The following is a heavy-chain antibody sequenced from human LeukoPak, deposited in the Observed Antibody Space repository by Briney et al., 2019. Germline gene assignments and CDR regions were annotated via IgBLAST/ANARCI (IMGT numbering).Heavy chain of an antibody. CDR2: ISSSGSTI. Sequence: GGSLRLSCAASGFTFSSYEMNWVRQAPGKGLEWVSYISSSGSTIYYADSVKGRFTISRDNAKNSLYLQMNSLRAEDTAVYYCARDLGSSVTEWLLKDYWGQGTLVTVSS. J-gene: IGHJ4*02. CDR1: GFTFSSYE. CDR3: ARDLGSSVTEWLLKDY. V-gene: IGHV3-48*03. D-gene: IGHD3-3*01.